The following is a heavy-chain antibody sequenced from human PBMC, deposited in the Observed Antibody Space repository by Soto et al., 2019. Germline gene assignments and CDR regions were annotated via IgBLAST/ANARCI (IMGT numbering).Heavy chain of an antibody. CDR1: GFTFSSYA. CDR2: ISYDGSNK. CDR3: ARGESIAARPTEYYFDY. V-gene: IGHV3-30-3*01. J-gene: IGHJ4*02. D-gene: IGHD6-6*01. Sequence: GGSLRLSCAASGFTFSSYAMHWVRQAPGKGLEWVAVISYDGSNKYYADSVKGRFTISRDNSKNTLYLQMNSLRAEDTAVYYCARGESIAARPTEYYFDYWGQGTLVTVSS.